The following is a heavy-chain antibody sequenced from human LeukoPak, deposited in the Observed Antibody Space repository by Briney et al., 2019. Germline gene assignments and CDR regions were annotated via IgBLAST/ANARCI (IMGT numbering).Heavy chain of an antibody. D-gene: IGHD6-13*01. CDR3: SQRQNSSSATGS. Sequence: GGSLRLSCAASGFTFRNYAMSWVRQAPGKGLEWGSVISDSGGTTFYADSVKGRFTISRGNSMNTLYMQMNSLRAEDTAVYYCSQRQNSSSATGSWGQGTLVTVSS. V-gene: IGHV3-23*01. CDR2: ISDSGGTT. CDR1: GFTFRNYA. J-gene: IGHJ5*02.